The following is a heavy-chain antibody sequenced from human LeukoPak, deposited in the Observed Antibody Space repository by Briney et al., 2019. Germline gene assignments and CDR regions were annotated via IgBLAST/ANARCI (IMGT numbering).Heavy chain of an antibody. CDR2: INRSGST. D-gene: IGHD3-10*01. Sequence: PSETLSLTCAVYGGSLSYYYWSWVRQPPEKGLEWIGEINRSGSTNYNPSPKSRVSISVDTSKNQFSLKLSSVTAADTAVYYCARVGVTMDYYFYYMDVWGKGTTVTVSS. CDR1: GGSLSYYY. J-gene: IGHJ6*03. V-gene: IGHV4-34*01. CDR3: ARVGVTMDYYFYYMDV.